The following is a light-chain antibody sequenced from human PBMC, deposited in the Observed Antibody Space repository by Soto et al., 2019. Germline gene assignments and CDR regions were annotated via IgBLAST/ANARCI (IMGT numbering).Light chain of an antibody. CDR3: QSYDSSPSVVV. CDR2: GNN. Sequence: QSVLTQPPSVSGAPGQRVTISCTGSSSNIGAGYDVHWYQQLPVTAHKLLIYGNNNRPSGVPDRFSGSKSVTSASLAITGLQAEDEADYYCQSYDSSPSVVVCGGGTKLTVL. CDR1: SSNIGAGYD. V-gene: IGLV1-40*01. J-gene: IGLJ2*01.